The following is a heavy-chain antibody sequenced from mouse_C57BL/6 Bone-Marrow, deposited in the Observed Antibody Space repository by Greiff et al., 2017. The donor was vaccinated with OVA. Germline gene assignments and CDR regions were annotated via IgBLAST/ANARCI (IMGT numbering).Heavy chain of an antibody. V-gene: IGHV3-6*01. Sequence: EVQLEESGAGLVKPSPSLSLTCSVTGYSITSGYYWYWIRRFPGNNLEWMGYIRYDGRTNYNPSFKNRITITRDTSKDQCFLKLNSETTEDTATYYCARRIYYGSSYGWYFDVWGTGTPVTVSA. CDR1: GYSITSGYY. CDR3: ARRIYYGSSYGWYFDV. D-gene: IGHD1-1*01. J-gene: IGHJ1*03. CDR2: IRYDGRT.